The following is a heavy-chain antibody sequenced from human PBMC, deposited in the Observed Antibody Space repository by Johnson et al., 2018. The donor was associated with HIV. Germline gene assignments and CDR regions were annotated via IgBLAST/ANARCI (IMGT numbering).Heavy chain of an antibody. CDR2: ISGSTI. CDR1: GFTFSSYA. CDR3: ANDFWSGSGI. Sequence: VQLVESGGGVVQPGRSLRLSCAASGFTFSSYALTWVRQAPGRGLEWVSTISGSTIYYADSVKGRFTISRDNAKNSLYLQMNSLRAEDTAVYYCANDFWSGSGIWGQGTMVTVSS. D-gene: IGHD3-3*01. J-gene: IGHJ3*02. V-gene: IGHV3-48*04.